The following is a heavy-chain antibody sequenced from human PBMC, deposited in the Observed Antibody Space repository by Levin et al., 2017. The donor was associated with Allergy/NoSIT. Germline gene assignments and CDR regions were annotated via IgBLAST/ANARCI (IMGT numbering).Heavy chain of an antibody. J-gene: IGHJ3*02. CDR2: IWYDGSNK. D-gene: IGHD2-8*01. CDR1: GFTFSSYG. Sequence: PGGSLRLSCAASGFTFSSYGMHWVRQAPGKGLEWVAVIWYDGSNKYYADSVKGRFTISRDNSKNTLYLQMNSLRVADTAMYYCARGRAQRPQYCIKGVCYTHDAFDIWGQGTVVTVSS. V-gene: IGHV3-33*01. CDR3: ARGRAQRPQYCIKGVCYTHDAFDI.